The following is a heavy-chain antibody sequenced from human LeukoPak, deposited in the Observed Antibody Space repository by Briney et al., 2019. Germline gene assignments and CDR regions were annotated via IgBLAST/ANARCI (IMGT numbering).Heavy chain of an antibody. CDR1: RFTFRSSC. D-gene: IGHD5-24*01. J-gene: IGHJ4*02. V-gene: IGHV3-23*01. Sequence: GGSLRLSWSASRFTFRSSCISWVRQAPGEGVEWVSTISGSGGSTYSTDSVKGRFTISRDNSKSTLYLQMNSLRVEDTAIYYCAKGGPQFFDYWGQGTLVTVSS. CDR2: ISGSGGST. CDR3: AKGGPQFFDY.